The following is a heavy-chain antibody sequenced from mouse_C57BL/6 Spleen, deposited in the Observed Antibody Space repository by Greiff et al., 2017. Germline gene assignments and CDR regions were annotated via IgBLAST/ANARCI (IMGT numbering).Heavy chain of an antibody. CDR2: ISSGSSTI. Sequence: EVHLVESGGGLVKPGGSLKLSCAASGFTFSDYGMHWVRQAPEKGLEWVAYISSGSSTIYYADKVKGRFTISRDNAENTLFLQMTSLRSEDTAMYYCARPLYYGNYPFDYWGQGTTLTVSS. CDR1: GFTFSDYG. V-gene: IGHV5-17*01. D-gene: IGHD2-1*01. J-gene: IGHJ2*01. CDR3: ARPLYYGNYPFDY.